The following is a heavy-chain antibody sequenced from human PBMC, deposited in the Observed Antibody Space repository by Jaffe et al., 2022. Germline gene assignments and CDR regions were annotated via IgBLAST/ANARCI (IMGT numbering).Heavy chain of an antibody. J-gene: IGHJ3*02. D-gene: IGHD3-22*01. CDR2: ISWDGGST. CDR3: AKDSYDIFAFDI. Sequence: EVQLVESGGVVVQPGGSLRLSCAASGFTFDDYAMHWVRQAPGKGLEWVSLISWDGGSTYYADSVKGRFTISRDNSKNSLYLQMNSLRAEDTALYYCAKDSYDIFAFDIWGQGTMVTVSS. V-gene: IGHV3-43D*04. CDR1: GFTFDDYA.